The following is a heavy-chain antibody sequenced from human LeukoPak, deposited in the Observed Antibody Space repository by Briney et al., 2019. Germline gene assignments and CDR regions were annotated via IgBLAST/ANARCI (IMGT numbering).Heavy chain of an antibody. CDR1: GFTLSSYA. D-gene: IGHD2-21*01. J-gene: IGHJ4*02. CDR3: AKAPVTTCSGAYCYPFDY. V-gene: IGHV3-23*01. CDR2: ISVSGNT. Sequence: PGGSLGLSCAASGFTLSSYAMSWVRQAPGKGLGWVSAISVSGNTYHADSVKGRFTISRDSSKNTLYLQMNRLRAEDAAVYYCAKAPVTTCSGAYCYPFDYWGQGTLVTVSS.